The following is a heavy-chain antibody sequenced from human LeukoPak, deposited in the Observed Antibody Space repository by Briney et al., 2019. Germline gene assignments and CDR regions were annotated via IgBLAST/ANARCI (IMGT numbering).Heavy chain of an antibody. CDR2: IYYSGST. V-gene: IGHV4-39*07. CDR3: ARYYDFWSGYYFDY. CDR1: GGSISSSSYS. J-gene: IGHJ4*02. D-gene: IGHD3-3*01. Sequence: SETLSLACTVSGGSISSSSYSWGWIRQPPGKGLEWIGSIYYSGSTNYNPSLKGRVTISVDTSKNQFSLKLSSVTAADTAVYYCARYYDFWSGYYFDYWGQGTLVTVSS.